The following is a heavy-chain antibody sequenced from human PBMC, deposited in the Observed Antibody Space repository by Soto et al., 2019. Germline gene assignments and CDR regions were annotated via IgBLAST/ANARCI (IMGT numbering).Heavy chain of an antibody. CDR3: ARNTSTYFDS. Sequence: SETLSLTCAVSGYSIINGDYWGWIRQAPGKGLEWIGSVYYSGSTHYEPSLRGRIAISVDTLKNQFSLRLPSVTAADTAMYFCARNTSTYFDSWGQGIPVPSPQ. J-gene: IGHJ4*02. V-gene: IGHV4-38-2*01. CDR1: GYSIINGDY. CDR2: VYYSGST.